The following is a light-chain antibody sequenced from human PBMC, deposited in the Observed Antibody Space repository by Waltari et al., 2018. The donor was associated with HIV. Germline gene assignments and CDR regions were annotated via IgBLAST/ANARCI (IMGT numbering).Light chain of an antibody. CDR3: AAWDDNVNAVL. Sequence: QSALTQAPSMSATPGPRVTVSCSGGSSNIGNNTLHRYMHVPGMAPNLLIYNNNRRPSGVPSRFSGAKSGTSASLAISGLQSEDEADYCCAAWDDNVNAVLFGGGTKLTVL. J-gene: IGLJ2*01. CDR1: SSNIGNNT. CDR2: NNN. V-gene: IGLV1-44*01.